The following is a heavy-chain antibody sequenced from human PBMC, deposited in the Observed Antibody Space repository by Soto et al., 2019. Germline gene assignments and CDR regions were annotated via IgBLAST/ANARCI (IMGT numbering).Heavy chain of an antibody. J-gene: IGHJ6*02. CDR3: AREKTSYGVDF. Sequence: QVQLVQSGAEVKKPGASVKVSCKASGYTFASYDINWVRQATGRGLEWMGWMNPNSGNTGYAQKFQGRVTMTRNTSIITAYMALSSLRSEYTAVYYCAREKTSYGVDFWGQGTTVTVSS. V-gene: IGHV1-8*01. CDR2: MNPNSGNT. CDR1: GYTFASYD.